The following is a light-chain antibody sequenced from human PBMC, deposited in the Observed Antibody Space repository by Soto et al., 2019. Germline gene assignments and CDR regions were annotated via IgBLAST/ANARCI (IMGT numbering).Light chain of an antibody. CDR2: EVS. V-gene: IGLV2-14*01. Sequence: QSVMTQAASVSGFPGQSITISCTVTTRDIGTYDYVSWYQQHAGKAAKLIIYEVSHRPSGVSNRFSGSKSGSTASLTISGLQAEDEAHYYCCSSSRISTLVFATGTKVTVL. CDR1: TRDIGTYDY. J-gene: IGLJ1*01. CDR3: CSSSRISTLV.